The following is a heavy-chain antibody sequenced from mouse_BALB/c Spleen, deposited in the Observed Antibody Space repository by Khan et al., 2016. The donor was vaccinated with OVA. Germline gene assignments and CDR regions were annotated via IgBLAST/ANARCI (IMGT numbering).Heavy chain of an antibody. J-gene: IGHJ3*01. V-gene: IGHV3-2*02. CDR1: GYSITSDCA. CDR2: ISYSGST. CDR3: ARWFTY. Sequence: EVQLQESGPGLVKPSQSLSLTCTVTGYSITSDCAWNWIRQFPGNKLEWMGYISYSGSTTYNPSLKSRISITRDTSKNQFFLQLNSVTTEDTATYYCARWFTYWGQGTLVTVSA.